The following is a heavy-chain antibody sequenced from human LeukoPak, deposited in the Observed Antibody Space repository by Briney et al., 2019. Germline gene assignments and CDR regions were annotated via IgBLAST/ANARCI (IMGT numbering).Heavy chain of an antibody. CDR3: ARERGIQLPKGGIDP. Sequence: GASVKVSCKASGYTFTSYGISWVRQAPGQGLEWMGWISAYNGNTNYAQKFQGRVTITTDESTSTAYMELSSLRSEDTAVYYCARERGIQLPKGGIDPWGQGTLVTVSS. V-gene: IGHV1-18*01. CDR2: ISAYNGNT. CDR1: GYTFTSYG. J-gene: IGHJ5*02. D-gene: IGHD5-18*01.